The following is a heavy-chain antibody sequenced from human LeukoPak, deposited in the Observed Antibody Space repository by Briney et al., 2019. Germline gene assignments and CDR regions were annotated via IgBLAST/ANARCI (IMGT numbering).Heavy chain of an antibody. Sequence: PSETLSLTCTVSGGSFSSYYWNWVRQPAGKGLEWIGRIYMSGSTNYNPSLKSRVTMSADTSKNQFSLKLSSVTAADTAVYYCARGRGYYQDCWGQGTLVTVSS. CDR2: IYMSGST. CDR3: ARGRGYYQDC. J-gene: IGHJ4*02. D-gene: IGHD3-22*01. V-gene: IGHV4-4*07. CDR1: GGSFSSYY.